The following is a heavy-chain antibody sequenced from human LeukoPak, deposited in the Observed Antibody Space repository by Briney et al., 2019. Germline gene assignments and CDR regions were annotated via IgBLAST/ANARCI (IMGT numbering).Heavy chain of an antibody. D-gene: IGHD3-22*01. CDR3: ARARSGYYFDY. CDR2: IYSTGGK. V-gene: IGHV3-66*01. J-gene: IGHJ4*02. CDR1: EFTVSTNY. Sequence: GGSLRLSCAASEFTVSTNYMSWVRQAPGKGLEWVSIIYSTGGKYYADSVKGRFTISRDNAKNSLYLQMDSLRAEDTAVYYCARARSGYYFDYWGQGTLVTVSS.